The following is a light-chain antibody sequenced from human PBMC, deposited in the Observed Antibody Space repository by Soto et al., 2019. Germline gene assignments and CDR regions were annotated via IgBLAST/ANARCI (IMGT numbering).Light chain of an antibody. V-gene: IGKV1-39*01. Sequence: DIQMTQSPSSLSASVGDRVTITCRASQTISIYLNWYQQKPGKAPKLLIYAASGLQSGVPSRFSGSGSGSDFALTISSLQPGDFATYYCQQSYSTPGITFGQGTRLEIK. CDR3: QQSYSTPGIT. CDR2: AAS. J-gene: IGKJ5*01. CDR1: QTISIY.